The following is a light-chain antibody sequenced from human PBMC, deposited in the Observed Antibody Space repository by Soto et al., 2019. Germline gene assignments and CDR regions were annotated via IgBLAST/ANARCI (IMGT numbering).Light chain of an antibody. CDR1: SSAVGSYNL. J-gene: IGLJ1*01. CDR3: CSCAGSSILYV. CDR2: EVS. Sequence: QSALTQPASVSGSPGQSITISCTGTSSAVGSYNLVSWYQQHPGKAPKLMIYEVSKRPSGVSNRFSGSKSGNTASLTISGLQAEDEAYYYCCSCAGSSILYVFGTGTKVTVL. V-gene: IGLV2-23*02.